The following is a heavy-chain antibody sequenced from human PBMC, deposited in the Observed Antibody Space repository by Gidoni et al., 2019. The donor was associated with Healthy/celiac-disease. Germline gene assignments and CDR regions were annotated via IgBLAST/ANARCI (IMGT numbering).Heavy chain of an antibody. Sequence: QVQLVESGGGVVQSGRSLRLACAASGFTFSSYGLHWVRQAPGKGLEWVAVIWYDGSNKYYADSVKGRFTISRDNSKNTLYLQMNSLRAEDTAVYYCAAGGYYYGSGSYYNKPFDYWGQGTLVTVSS. CDR1: GFTFSSYG. D-gene: IGHD3-10*01. CDR3: AAGGYYYGSGSYYNKPFDY. V-gene: IGHV3-33*01. J-gene: IGHJ4*02. CDR2: IWYDGSNK.